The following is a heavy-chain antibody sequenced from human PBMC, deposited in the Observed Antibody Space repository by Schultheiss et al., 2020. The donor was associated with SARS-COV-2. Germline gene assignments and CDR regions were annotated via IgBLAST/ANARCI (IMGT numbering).Heavy chain of an antibody. CDR1: GGSFSGYY. Sequence: SETLSLTCAVYGGSFSGYYWSWIRQPPGKGLEWIGYIYYSGSTNYNPSLKSRVTISVDTSKNQFSLKLSSVTAADTAVYYCARLRNYDILTGYPAGDAFDIWGQGTMVTVSS. D-gene: IGHD3-9*01. J-gene: IGHJ3*02. CDR2: IYYSGST. V-gene: IGHV4-59*08. CDR3: ARLRNYDILTGYPAGDAFDI.